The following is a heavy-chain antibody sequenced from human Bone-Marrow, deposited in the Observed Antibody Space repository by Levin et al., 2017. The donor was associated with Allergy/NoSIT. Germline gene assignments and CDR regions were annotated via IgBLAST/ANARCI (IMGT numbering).Heavy chain of an antibody. D-gene: IGHD3-10*01. J-gene: IGHJ3*02. CDR1: GFTFTSYG. Sequence: GESLKISCAASGFTFTSYGMHWLRQAPGKGLEWMAVISYAGGREYYAESVKGRFTISRDNSRNTLYLQMNRLRVEDTAVYYCAKGGRGYDFAVDAFDIWAKGPWSPSLQ. CDR3: AKGGRGYDFAVDAFDI. CDR2: ISYAGGRE. V-gene: IGHV3-30*18.